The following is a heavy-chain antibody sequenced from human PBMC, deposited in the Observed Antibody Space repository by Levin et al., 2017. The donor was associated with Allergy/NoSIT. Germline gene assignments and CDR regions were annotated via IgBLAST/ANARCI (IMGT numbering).Heavy chain of an antibody. CDR1: GYTFTSYY. V-gene: IGHV1-46*01. D-gene: IGHD6-13*01. CDR3: ARVEYYSSWYYYDH. J-gene: IGHJ4*02. Sequence: HGESLKISCKASGYTFTSYYIHWVRQAPGQGLEWMGIINPSGGATNYAQKFQGRVTMTRDTSTSTVYMELSRLRSEDTAVFYCARVEYYSSWYYYDHWGQGTLVSVSS. CDR2: INPSGGAT.